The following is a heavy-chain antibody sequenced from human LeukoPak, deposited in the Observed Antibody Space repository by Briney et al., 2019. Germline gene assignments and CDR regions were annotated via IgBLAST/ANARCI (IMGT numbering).Heavy chain of an antibody. Sequence: GSLRLSCAASGFTFSSYAMTWVRPAPGKGLEWVSVISGSGGRTYYADSVKGRFTISRDNSKNTLYLQMSSLRAEDTAVYYCAKDRGGGNLDFDYWGQGTLVTVS. J-gene: IGHJ4*02. CDR2: ISGSGGRT. D-gene: IGHD2-15*01. V-gene: IGHV3-23*01. CDR1: GFTFSSYA. CDR3: AKDRGGGNLDFDY.